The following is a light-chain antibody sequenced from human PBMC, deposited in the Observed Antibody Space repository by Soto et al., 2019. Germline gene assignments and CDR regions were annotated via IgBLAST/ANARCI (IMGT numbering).Light chain of an antibody. J-gene: IGLJ3*02. Sequence: QSVLTQPTSLSASPGASARFTCTLRSGINVGTYRIYWYQQNPGSLPRYHLRYKSDSDKQQGSGVPSRFSGSKDASTNAGLLLISGLQSEDEADYYCAIWYSSTWVFGGGTKLTVL. CDR2: YKSDSDK. CDR1: SGINVGTYR. V-gene: IGLV5-39*01. CDR3: AIWYSSTWV.